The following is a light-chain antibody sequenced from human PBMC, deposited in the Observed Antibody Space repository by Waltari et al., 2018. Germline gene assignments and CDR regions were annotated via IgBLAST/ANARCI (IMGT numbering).Light chain of an antibody. V-gene: IGLV2-11*01. J-gene: IGLJ2*01. CDR3: SSYVGTLV. Sequence: QSALTQPRSVSGSPGQSVTISCTGSSSDIGAYNYVSWYQQHPGKAPKLMSYDVSERPSGVPERFSGSKAGNTASLTISGLQAEDEADYHCSSYVGTLVFGGGTKLTVL. CDR1: SSDIGAYNY. CDR2: DVS.